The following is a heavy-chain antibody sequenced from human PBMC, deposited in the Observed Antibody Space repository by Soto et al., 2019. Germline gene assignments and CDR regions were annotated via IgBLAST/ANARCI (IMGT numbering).Heavy chain of an antibody. D-gene: IGHD1-26*01. CDR1: GYIFTTYS. Sequence: QVQLVQSGAEMKRPGASVILSCKASGYIFTTYSIHWVRQTAGQGLEWLAKVDPRDGSTGYAQKFRVRAAESWNTATCTLSMEVSSLTPDDTATYDCALVRSRSREFDYWGQGTQVTVSS. CDR3: ALVRSRSREFDY. CDR2: VDPRDGST. J-gene: IGHJ4*02. V-gene: IGHV1-46*01.